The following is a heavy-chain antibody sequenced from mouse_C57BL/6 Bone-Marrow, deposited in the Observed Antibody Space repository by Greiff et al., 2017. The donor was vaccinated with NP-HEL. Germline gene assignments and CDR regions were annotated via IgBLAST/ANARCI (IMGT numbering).Heavy chain of an antibody. Sequence: VQLKESGAELVRPGASVKLSCTASGFNIKDDYMHWVKRRPEQGLEWIGWIDPENGDTEYASKFQGKATITADTSSNTAYLQLSSMTSEDTAVYYCTTPYYYGSSYAGDYWGQGTTLTVSS. D-gene: IGHD1-1*01. V-gene: IGHV14-4*01. CDR2: IDPENGDT. CDR1: GFNIKDDY. CDR3: TTPYYYGSSYAGDY. J-gene: IGHJ2*01.